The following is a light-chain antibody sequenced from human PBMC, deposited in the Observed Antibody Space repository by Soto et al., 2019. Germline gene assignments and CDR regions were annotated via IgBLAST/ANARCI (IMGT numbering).Light chain of an antibody. Sequence: EIVLTQSPGTLSLSPGERATLSCRASQSVTTSYLAWYQQKPGRAPWLLISGASSRATGIPDRFSGSGSGTDFTLTISRLEPEDFAVYYCQQYGSSPWTFGPGTKLDIK. J-gene: IGKJ3*01. CDR3: QQYGSSPWT. CDR2: GAS. CDR1: QSVTTSY. V-gene: IGKV3-20*01.